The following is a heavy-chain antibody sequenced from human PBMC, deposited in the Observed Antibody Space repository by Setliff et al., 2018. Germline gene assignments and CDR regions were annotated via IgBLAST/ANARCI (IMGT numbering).Heavy chain of an antibody. J-gene: IGHJ2*01. Sequence: ASVKVSCKASGYTFSSYDINWVRQASGQGLEWMGWMNPSSGNTGYAQKFQGRVTMTRNTSINTAYMELSSLRSQDTAVYYCARGRGGNPNWYFDLWGRGALVTVSS. CDR1: GYTFSSYD. CDR2: MNPSSGNT. D-gene: IGHD2-15*01. V-gene: IGHV1-8*01. CDR3: ARGRGGNPNWYFDL.